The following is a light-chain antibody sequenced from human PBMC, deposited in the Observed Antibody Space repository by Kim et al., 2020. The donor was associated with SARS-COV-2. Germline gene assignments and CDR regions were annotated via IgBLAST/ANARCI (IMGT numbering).Light chain of an antibody. CDR1: QSVGSK. Sequence: EIVMTQSPITLSVSPGERVTLSCRASQSVGSKLAWYQHRPGQAPRLLIYGASTRATDISARFSASGSGTEFTLTISSLQSEDFAVYYCQQCYDWPWTFGQGTKVDIK. CDR2: GAS. V-gene: IGKV3D-15*01. CDR3: QQCYDWPWT. J-gene: IGKJ1*01.